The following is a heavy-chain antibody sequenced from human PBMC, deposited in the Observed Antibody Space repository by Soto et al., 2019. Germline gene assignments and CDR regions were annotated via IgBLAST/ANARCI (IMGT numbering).Heavy chain of an antibody. D-gene: IGHD2-2*01. J-gene: IGHJ6*02. Sequence: ASVKVSCKASGGTFSSYAISWVRQAPGQGLEWMGGIIPIFGTANYAQKFQGRVTITADESTSTAYMELSSLRSEDTAVYYCARGQPGKRIPGGYYYGMDVWGQGTTVTVSS. V-gene: IGHV1-69*13. CDR2: IIPIFGTA. CDR3: ARGQPGKRIPGGYYYGMDV. CDR1: GGTFSSYA.